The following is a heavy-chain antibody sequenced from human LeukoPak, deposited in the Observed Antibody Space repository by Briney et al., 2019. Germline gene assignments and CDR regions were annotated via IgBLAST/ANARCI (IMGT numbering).Heavy chain of an antibody. V-gene: IGHV1-2*02. CDR2: INPNSGGT. CDR1: GYTFTGYY. Sequence: ASVKVSCKASGYTFTGYYMHWVRQAPGQGLEWMGWINPNSGGTNYAQKFQGRVTMTRDTSISTAYMELSRLRSDDTAVYYCASSMVWRYYYYMDVWGKGTTVTVSS. D-gene: IGHD3-10*01. CDR3: ASSMVWRYYYYMDV. J-gene: IGHJ6*03.